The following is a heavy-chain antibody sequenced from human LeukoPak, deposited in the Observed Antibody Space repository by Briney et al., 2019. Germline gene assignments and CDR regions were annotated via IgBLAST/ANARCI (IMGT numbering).Heavy chain of an antibody. CDR2: IYYSGST. CDR1: GGSISSYY. V-gene: IGHV4-59*08. D-gene: IGHD5-18*01. Sequence: SETLSLTCTVSGGSISSYYWSWIRQPPGKGLEWIGYIYYSGSTNYNPSLKSRVAISVDTSKNQFSLRLSSVTAADTAVYYCARRAPYSYEWSTLDYWGQGTLVTVSS. CDR3: ARRAPYSYEWSTLDY. J-gene: IGHJ4*02.